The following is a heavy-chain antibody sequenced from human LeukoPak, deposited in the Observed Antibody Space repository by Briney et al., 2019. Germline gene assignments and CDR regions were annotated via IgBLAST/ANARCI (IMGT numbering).Heavy chain of an antibody. V-gene: IGHV3-30*18. D-gene: IGHD2-8*01. CDR3: AKDLTLYFRGGMDV. CDR2: ISCDGSNK. J-gene: IGHJ6*02. CDR1: GFTFSSYG. Sequence: PGGSLRLSCAASGFTFSSYGMHWVRQAPGRGLEWVAVISCDGSNKYYADSVKGRFTISRDNSKNTLYLQMNSLRAEDTAVYYCAKDLTLYFRGGMDVWGQGTTVTVSS.